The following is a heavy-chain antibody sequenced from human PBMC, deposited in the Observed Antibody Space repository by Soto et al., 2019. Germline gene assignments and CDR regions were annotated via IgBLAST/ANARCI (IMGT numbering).Heavy chain of an antibody. J-gene: IGHJ4*02. CDR3: ASELGYSSSFDF. CDR2: ISSSSSTI. V-gene: IGHV3-48*02. CDR1: GFTFSSYS. Sequence: GGSLRLSCAASGFTFSSYSMNWVRQAPGKGLEWVSYISSSSSTIYYADSVKGRFTISRDNANNSLYLQMNSLRDEDTAIYYCASELGYSSSFDFWGQGTLVTVSS. D-gene: IGHD6-13*01.